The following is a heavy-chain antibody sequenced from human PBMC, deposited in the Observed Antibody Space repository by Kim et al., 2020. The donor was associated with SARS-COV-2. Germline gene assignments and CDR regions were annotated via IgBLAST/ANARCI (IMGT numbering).Heavy chain of an antibody. D-gene: IGHD1-26*01. V-gene: IGHV3-74*01. CDR2: MNSDGSVT. CDR3: TTEVGDY. CDR1: GFTFSNSW. Sequence: GGSLRLSCAASGFTFSNSWMHWVRQAPGKGLMGVSHMNSDGSVTTYEDSVKGRFVISRDNAKNTLYLQMNSLTVDDTAVYYCTTEVGDYWGQGKLVTVSS. J-gene: IGHJ4*02.